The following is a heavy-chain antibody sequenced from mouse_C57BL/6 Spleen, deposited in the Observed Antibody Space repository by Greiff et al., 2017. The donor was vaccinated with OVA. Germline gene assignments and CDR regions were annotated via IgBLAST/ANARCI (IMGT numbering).Heavy chain of an antibody. J-gene: IGHJ3*01. CDR1: GYTFTDYN. CDR3: SSGSNVDFAY. V-gene: IGHV1-22*01. Sequence: EVQLQQSGPELVKPGASVKMSCKASGYTFTDYNMHWVKQSHGKSLEWIGYINPNNGGTSYNQKFKGKATLTVDKSSSTAYMELRSLTSEDSAVYNNSSGSNVDFAYWGQGTLVTVSA. D-gene: IGHD1-1*01. CDR2: INPNNGGT.